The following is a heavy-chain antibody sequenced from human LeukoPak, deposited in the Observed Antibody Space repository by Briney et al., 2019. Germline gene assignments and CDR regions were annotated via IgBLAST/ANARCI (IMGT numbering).Heavy chain of an antibody. CDR3: TRDSYDILTGYYPLGAFDI. CDR2: IRSKAYGGTT. Sequence: GGSLRLSCTASGFTFGDYAMSWVRQAPGKGLEWVGFIRSKAYGGTTEYAASVKGRFTISRDDSKSIAYLQMNSLKTEDTAVYYCTRDSYDILTGYYPLGAFDIWGQGTMVTVSS. V-gene: IGHV3-49*04. D-gene: IGHD3-9*01. J-gene: IGHJ3*02. CDR1: GFTFGDYA.